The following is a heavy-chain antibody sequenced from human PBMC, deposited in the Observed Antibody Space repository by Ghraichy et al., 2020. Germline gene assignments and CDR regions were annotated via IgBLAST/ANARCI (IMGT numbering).Heavy chain of an antibody. Sequence: SCAASGFTFSDHYMDWVRQAPGKGLEWVGRIRNKVRSYTTEYAASVKGRFTISRDDSKISLYLQINSLKTEDTAVYYCARVDSSDYYSYGYWGQGTLVTVSS. CDR3: ARVDSSDYYSYGY. CDR1: GFTFSDHY. V-gene: IGHV3-72*01. D-gene: IGHD3-22*01. CDR2: IRNKVRSYTT. J-gene: IGHJ4*02.